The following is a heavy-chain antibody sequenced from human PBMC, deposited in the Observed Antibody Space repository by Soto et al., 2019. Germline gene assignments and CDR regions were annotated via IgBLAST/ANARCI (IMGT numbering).Heavy chain of an antibody. V-gene: IGHV3-48*03. CDR2: ISSSGATI. CDR3: ARGTSYYYDDNGLHFQH. J-gene: IGHJ1*01. D-gene: IGHD3-22*01. Sequence: HPGGSVRLSCAASGFPFSPYEMSWVRHSPGQALEWVSYISSSGATIYYADSVKGRFTISRDNAKNSLYLQVNSLRAEDTAVYYCARGTSYYYDDNGLHFQHWGQGTLVTVSS. CDR1: GFPFSPYE.